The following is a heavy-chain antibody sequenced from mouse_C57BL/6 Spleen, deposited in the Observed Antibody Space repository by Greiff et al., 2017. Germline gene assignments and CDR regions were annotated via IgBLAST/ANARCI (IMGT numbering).Heavy chain of an antibody. CDR3: AIILRRNYYAMDY. CDR1: GYAFTNYL. D-gene: IGHD1-1*01. J-gene: IGHJ4*01. Sequence: QVQLKESGAELVRPGTSVKVSCKASGYAFTNYLIEWVKQRPGQGLEWIGVINPGSGGTNYNEKFKGKATLTVDKSSSTAYMQLSSLTSEDSAVXYCAIILRRNYYAMDYWGQGTSVTVSS. V-gene: IGHV1-54*01. CDR2: INPGSGGT.